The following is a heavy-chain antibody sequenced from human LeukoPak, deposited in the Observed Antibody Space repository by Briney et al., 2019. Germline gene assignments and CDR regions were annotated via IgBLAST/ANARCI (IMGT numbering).Heavy chain of an antibody. CDR1: GFTFSNYA. D-gene: IGHD1-26*01. CDR2: INTDGSST. CDR3: ARGHPHGWELYLDY. V-gene: IGHV3-74*01. J-gene: IGHJ4*02. Sequence: PGGSLRLSCTASGFTFSNYAMTWVRQAPGKGLEWVSRINTDGSSTSYADSVKGRFTISRDNAKNTLYLQMNSLRVEDTAVYYCARGHPHGWELYLDYWGQGTLVTVSS.